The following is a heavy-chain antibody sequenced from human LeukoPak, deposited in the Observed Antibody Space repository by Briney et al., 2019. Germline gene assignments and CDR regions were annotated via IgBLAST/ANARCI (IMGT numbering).Heavy chain of an antibody. J-gene: IGHJ4*02. CDR1: GFIFDDYA. Sequence: GGSLRLSCAASGFIFDDYAMHWVRQAPGKGLEWVSGISWNSGSIGYADSVKGRFTISRDNAKNSLYLQMNSLRAEDTALYYCAKDPYYYDSSGLFDYWGQGTLVTVSS. CDR2: ISWNSGSI. D-gene: IGHD3-22*01. V-gene: IGHV3-9*01. CDR3: AKDPYYYDSSGLFDY.